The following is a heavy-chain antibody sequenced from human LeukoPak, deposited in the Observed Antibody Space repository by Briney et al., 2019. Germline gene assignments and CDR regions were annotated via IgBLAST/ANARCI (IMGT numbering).Heavy chain of an antibody. CDR3: AKKAVTANYYYYYMDV. J-gene: IGHJ6*03. V-gene: IGHV3-30*02. D-gene: IGHD4-11*01. CDR1: GFTFTNYG. Sequence: GWSLRLSCAASGFTFTNYGMHWVRQAPGKGLEWVAFIRFDGSNEYCADSVKGRFTISRDNSKNTLYLQMNSLRAEDTAVYYCAKKAVTANYYYYYMDVWGKGTTVTVSS. CDR2: IRFDGSNE.